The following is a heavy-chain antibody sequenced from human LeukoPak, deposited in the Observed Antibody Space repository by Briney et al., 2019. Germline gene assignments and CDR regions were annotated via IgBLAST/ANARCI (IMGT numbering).Heavy chain of an antibody. CDR1: GFTFSSYA. Sequence: PGGSLRLSCAASGFTFSSYAMSWVRQAPAKGLEWVSAISGSGGSTYYADSVKGRFTISRDNSKNTLYLQMNSLRAEDTAVYYCAKQVVVVAAAPPSFDYWGQGTLVTVSS. D-gene: IGHD2-15*01. CDR3: AKQVVVVAAAPPSFDY. V-gene: IGHV3-23*01. J-gene: IGHJ4*02. CDR2: ISGSGGST.